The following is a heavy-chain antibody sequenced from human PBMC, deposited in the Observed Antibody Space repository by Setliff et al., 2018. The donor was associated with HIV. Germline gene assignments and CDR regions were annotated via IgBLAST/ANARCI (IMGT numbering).Heavy chain of an antibody. V-gene: IGHV4-39*01. CDR3: ASQYCSAGSCYSDY. CDR2: IYYSGST. CDR1: GGSISNSAYY. Sequence: ASETLSLTCTVSGGSISNSAYYWGWIRQPPGKGLEWIGGIYYSGSTYHNPSLKSRVTTPVDTSKNQFSLKLTSVTAADTAVYYCASQYCSAGSCYSDYWGQGTLVTVSS. D-gene: IGHD2-15*01. J-gene: IGHJ4*02.